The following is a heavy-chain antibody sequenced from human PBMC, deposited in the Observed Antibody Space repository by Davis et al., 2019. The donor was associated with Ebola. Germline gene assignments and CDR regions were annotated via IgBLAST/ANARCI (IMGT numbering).Heavy chain of an antibody. CDR1: GGSISSYY. J-gene: IGHJ6*02. D-gene: IGHD2-15*01. CDR2: IYYSGST. V-gene: IGHV4-59*12. CDR3: ARANYCSGGSCYSLGGHYGMDV. Sequence: PSETLSLTCTVSGGSISSYYWSWIRQPPGKGLEWIGYIYYSGSTNYNPSLKSRVTISVDTSKNQFSLKLSSVTAADTAVYYCARANYCSGGSCYSLGGHYGMDVWGQGTTVTVSS.